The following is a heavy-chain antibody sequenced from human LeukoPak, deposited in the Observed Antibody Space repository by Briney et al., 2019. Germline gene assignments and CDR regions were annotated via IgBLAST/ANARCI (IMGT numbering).Heavy chain of an antibody. Sequence: PGRSLRLSCAASGFTFSSYAMHWVRQAPGKGLEWVAVISYDGSNKYYADSVKGRFTISRDNSKNTLYLQMNSLRAGDTAVYYCAREAYYGSGSGAFDIWGQGTMVTVSS. CDR3: AREAYYGSGSGAFDI. CDR1: GFTFSSYA. CDR2: ISYDGSNK. V-gene: IGHV3-30*04. D-gene: IGHD3-10*01. J-gene: IGHJ3*02.